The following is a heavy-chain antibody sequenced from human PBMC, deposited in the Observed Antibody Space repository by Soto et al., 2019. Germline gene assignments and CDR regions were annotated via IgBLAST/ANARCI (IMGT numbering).Heavy chain of an antibody. J-gene: IGHJ6*02. D-gene: IGHD3-10*01. CDR1: GVTFRSYG. CDR3: ARDLGSGNGMDV. CDR2: IWYDGSNK. V-gene: IGHV3-33*01. Sequence: VGFMRHWCRAAGVTFRSYGMHRIRQAPGKGLEWVAVIWYDGSNKHYVDSVKGRFTISRDNSKNTLYLQMNSLRAEDMAVYYCARDLGSGNGMDVWGQGTTVNGSS.